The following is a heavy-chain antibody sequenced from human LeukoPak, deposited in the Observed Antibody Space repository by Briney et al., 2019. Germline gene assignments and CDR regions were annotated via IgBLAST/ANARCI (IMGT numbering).Heavy chain of an antibody. CDR1: GGSFSGYY. CDR2: INHSGST. V-gene: IGHV4-34*01. J-gene: IGHJ4*02. CDR3: ASEARVHYDSSGYYYG. D-gene: IGHD3-22*01. Sequence: SETLSLTCAVYGGSFSGYYWSWIRQPPGKGLEWIGEINHSGSTNYNPSLKSRVTISVDTSKNQFSLKLSSVTAADTAVHYCASEARVHYDSSGYYYGWGQGTLVTVSS.